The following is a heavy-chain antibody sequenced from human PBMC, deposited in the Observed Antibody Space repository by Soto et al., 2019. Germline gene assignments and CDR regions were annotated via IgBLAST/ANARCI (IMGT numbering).Heavy chain of an antibody. CDR3: ARHLRAGIADRPRYYYGMDV. D-gene: IGHD6-6*01. J-gene: IGHJ6*02. CDR2: IYPGDSDT. Sequence: PGESLKISCKGSGYSFTSYWIGWVRQMPGKGLEWMGIIYPGDSDTRYSPSFQGQVTISADKSISTAYLQWSSLKASDTAMYYCARHLRAGIADRPRYYYGMDVWGQGTTVTVYS. CDR1: GYSFTSYW. V-gene: IGHV5-51*01.